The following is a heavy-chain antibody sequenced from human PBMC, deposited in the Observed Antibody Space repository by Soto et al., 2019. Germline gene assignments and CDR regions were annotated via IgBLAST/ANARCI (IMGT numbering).Heavy chain of an antibody. V-gene: IGHV3-7*03. CDR3: ARVGLFDGNKPITLEF. CDR1: GGSISSSSW. Sequence: VQLQESGPGLIKPSGTLSLTCAVSGGSISSSSWWSWVRQAPGRGLEWVANINQDATRQSYVDSVEGRFSISRDNAKNSVYLQMDNLRVDDTAVYYCARVGLFDGNKPITLEFWGQGTLVTVSS. D-gene: IGHD3-10*01. J-gene: IGHJ4*02. CDR2: INQDATRQ.